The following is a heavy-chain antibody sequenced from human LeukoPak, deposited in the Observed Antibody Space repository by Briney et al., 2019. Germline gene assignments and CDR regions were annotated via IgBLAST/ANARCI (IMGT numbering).Heavy chain of an antibody. CDR1: GGTFSSYA. Sequence: SVNVSCKASGGTFSSYAISWVRQAPGQGLEWMGGIIPIFGTATYAQKFQGRVTITADESTSTAYMELSSLRSEDTAVYYCARGCYYDTSAPLGEFDYWGQGTLVTVSS. CDR2: IIPIFGTA. D-gene: IGHD3-22*01. CDR3: ARGCYYDTSAPLGEFDY. J-gene: IGHJ4*02. V-gene: IGHV1-69*13.